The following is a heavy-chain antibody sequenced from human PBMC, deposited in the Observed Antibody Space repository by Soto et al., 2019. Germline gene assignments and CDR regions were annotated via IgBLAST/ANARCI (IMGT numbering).Heavy chain of an antibody. CDR3: ARRLTGTEYYFDY. D-gene: IGHD1-7*01. V-gene: IGHV1-69*13. Sequence: GASVKVSCKASGGTFSSYAISWVRQAPGQGLEWMGGIIPIFGTANYAQKFQGRVTITADESTSTAYMELSSLRSEDTAVYYCARRLTGTEYYFDYWGQGTLVTVSS. CDR2: IIPIFGTA. CDR1: GGTFSSYA. J-gene: IGHJ4*02.